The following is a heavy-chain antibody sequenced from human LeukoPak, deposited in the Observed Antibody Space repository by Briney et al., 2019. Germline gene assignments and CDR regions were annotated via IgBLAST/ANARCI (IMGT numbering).Heavy chain of an antibody. Sequence: SETLSLTCTVSGGSISSYYWSWLRQPPGKGLEWIGYIYYSGSTNYNLSLKSRVTISVDTSKNQFSLKLSSVTAADTAVYYCARLSGSSWYLIIDYWGQGTLVTVSS. CDR3: ARLSGSSWYLIIDY. V-gene: IGHV4-59*01. CDR1: GGSISSYY. J-gene: IGHJ4*02. D-gene: IGHD6-13*01. CDR2: IYYSGST.